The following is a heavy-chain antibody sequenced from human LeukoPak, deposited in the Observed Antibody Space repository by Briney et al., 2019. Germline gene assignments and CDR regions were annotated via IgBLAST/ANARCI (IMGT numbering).Heavy chain of an antibody. Sequence: ASVRVSCKASGYTFTSYGISWVRQAPGQGLEWTGWISAYNGNTNYAQKLQGRVTMTTDTSTSTAYMELRSLRSDDTAVYYCARVHNSSGYSYYFDYWGQGTLVTVSS. V-gene: IGHV1-18*01. CDR1: GYTFTSYG. D-gene: IGHD3-22*01. J-gene: IGHJ4*02. CDR2: ISAYNGNT. CDR3: ARVHNSSGYSYYFDY.